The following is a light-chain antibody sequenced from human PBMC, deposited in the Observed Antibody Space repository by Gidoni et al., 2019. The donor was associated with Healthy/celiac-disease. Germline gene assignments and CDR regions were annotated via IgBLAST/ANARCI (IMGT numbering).Light chain of an antibody. J-gene: IGKJ1*01. Sequence: EIVMTQSPATLSVSPGERATLSCRASQSVSRNLAWYQQKPGQAPRLLIYGASTRATGIPARFSGSGSGTEVTLTSSSLQSEDFAVDYCQQYNNWPPTFGQGTKVEIK. CDR1: QSVSRN. CDR3: QQYNNWPPT. V-gene: IGKV3-15*01. CDR2: GAS.